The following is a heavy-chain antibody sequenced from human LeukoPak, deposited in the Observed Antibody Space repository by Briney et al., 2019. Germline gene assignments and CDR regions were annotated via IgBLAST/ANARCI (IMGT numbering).Heavy chain of an antibody. CDR2: IYYSGST. D-gene: IGHD3-22*01. CDR1: GGSISSYY. Sequence: SETLSLTCTVSGGSISSYYWSWIRQPPGKGLEWIGYIYYSGSTNYNPSLKSRVTISVDTSKNQFSLKLSSVTAADTAVYYCAKEGIVWVSDSSGYYIDWGQGTLVTVSS. CDR3: AKEGIVWVSDSSGYYID. J-gene: IGHJ4*02. V-gene: IGHV4-59*01.